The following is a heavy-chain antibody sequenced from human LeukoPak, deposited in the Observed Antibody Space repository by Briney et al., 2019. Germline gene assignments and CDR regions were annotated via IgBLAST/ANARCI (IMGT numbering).Heavy chain of an antibody. Sequence: GGSLRLSCVVSGFTFSTFTMNWVRQAPGKGLEWVSCISSSSSYIYYADSVKGRFTISRDNAKNSLHLQMNSLRAEDTAVYYCARVWTGQWPPHYYYMDVWGKGTTVTISS. D-gene: IGHD6-19*01. V-gene: IGHV3-21*01. J-gene: IGHJ6*03. CDR3: ARVWTGQWPPHYYYMDV. CDR1: GFTFSTFT. CDR2: ISSSSSYI.